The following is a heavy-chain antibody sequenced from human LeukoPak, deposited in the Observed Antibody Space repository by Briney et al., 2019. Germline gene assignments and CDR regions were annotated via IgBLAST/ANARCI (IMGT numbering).Heavy chain of an antibody. Sequence: SETLSLTCTVSGGSISSSSYYWGWIRQPPGRGLEWIGSIYYSGSTYYNPSLKSRVTISVDTSKNQFSLKLSSVTAADTAVYYCARVQGSSGPGIFEYWGQGTLVTVSS. CDR1: GGSISSSSYY. CDR3: ARVQGSSGPGIFEY. J-gene: IGHJ4*02. D-gene: IGHD6-19*01. CDR2: IYYSGST. V-gene: IGHV4-39*01.